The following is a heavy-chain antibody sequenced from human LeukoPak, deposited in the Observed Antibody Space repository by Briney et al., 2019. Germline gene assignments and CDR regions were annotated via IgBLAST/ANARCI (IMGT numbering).Heavy chain of an antibody. D-gene: IGHD2-21*01. Sequence: ASVKVSCKTSGYTFADYYLHWVRQAPGQGLEWMGWINPNSGRTSSAQKFQGRVTMTRDTSIATVYMEVTWLTSDDTAIYYCARADRLHGGPYLIGPWGQGTLVTVSS. CDR1: GYTFADYY. J-gene: IGHJ5*02. CDR3: ARADRLHGGPYLIGP. V-gene: IGHV1-2*02. CDR2: INPNSGRT.